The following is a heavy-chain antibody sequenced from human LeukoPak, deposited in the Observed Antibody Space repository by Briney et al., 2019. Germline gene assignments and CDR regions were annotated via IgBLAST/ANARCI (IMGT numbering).Heavy chain of an antibody. CDR2: ISGSGGST. CDR1: GFTFSSYA. Sequence: GGSLRLSCAASGFTFSSYAMSWVRQAPGKGLEWVSAISGSGGSTYYADSVKGRFTISRDNSRNTLYLQMNSLRAEDTAVYYCAKDRRGSSVAYMDVWGKGTTVTVSS. D-gene: IGHD1-26*01. V-gene: IGHV3-23*01. J-gene: IGHJ6*03. CDR3: AKDRRGSSVAYMDV.